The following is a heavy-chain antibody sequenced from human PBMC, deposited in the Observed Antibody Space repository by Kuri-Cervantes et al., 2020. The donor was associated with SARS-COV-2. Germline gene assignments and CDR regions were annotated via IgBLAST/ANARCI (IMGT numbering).Heavy chain of an antibody. CDR3: ARGVAELRYDGMDV. J-gene: IGHJ6*02. CDR2: ISYDGSNK. D-gene: IGHD1-7*01. CDR1: GFTFSSYA. V-gene: IGHV3-30-3*01. Sequence: GESLKISCAASGFTFSSYAMHWVRQAPGKGLEWVAVISYDGSNKYYADSVKGRFTISRDNSKNTLYLQMNSLRAEDTAVYYCARGVAELRYDGMDVWGQGTTVTVSS.